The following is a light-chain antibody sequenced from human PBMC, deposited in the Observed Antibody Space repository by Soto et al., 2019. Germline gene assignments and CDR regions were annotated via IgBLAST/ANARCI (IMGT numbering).Light chain of an antibody. CDR3: PQFNSPF. CDR1: QGICSA. V-gene: IGKV1-13*02. CDR2: DAS. J-gene: IGKJ4*01. Sequence: ALQLTQSPSSLSASVGDRVTITCRASQGICSALAWYQQKPGKAPKLLIYDASSLESGVPSRFSGSGSGTDFTLPISNLQPEDFASYYCPQFNSPFFGGATKVEIK.